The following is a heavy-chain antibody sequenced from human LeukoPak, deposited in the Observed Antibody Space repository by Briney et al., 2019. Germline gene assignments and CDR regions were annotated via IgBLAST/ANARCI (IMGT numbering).Heavy chain of an antibody. CDR2: ISGSGGST. J-gene: IGHJ4*02. D-gene: IGHD6-13*01. CDR1: GFTFRSYA. CDR3: AKSRWGVAAAGTYYFDY. V-gene: IGHV3-23*01. Sequence: PGGSLRLSCAASGFTFRSYAMSWVRQAPGKGLEWVSAISGSGGSTYYADSVKGRFTISRDNSKNTLYLQMNSLRAEDTAVYYCAKSRWGVAAAGTYYFDYWGQGTLVTVSS.